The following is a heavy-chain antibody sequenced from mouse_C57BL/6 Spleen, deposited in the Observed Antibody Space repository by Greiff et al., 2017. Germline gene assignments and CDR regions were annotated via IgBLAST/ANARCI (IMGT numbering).Heavy chain of an antibody. J-gene: IGHJ3*01. CDR1: GYAFSSSW. V-gene: IGHV1-82*01. Sequence: QVQLQQSGPELVKPGASVKISCKASGYAFSSSWMNWVKQRPGKGLEWIGRIYPGDGDTNYNGKFKGKATLTADKSSSTAYIHLSSLTSEDSAVYFCARWYYGSTSFAYWGQGTLVTVSA. D-gene: IGHD1-1*01. CDR2: IYPGDGDT. CDR3: ARWYYGSTSFAY.